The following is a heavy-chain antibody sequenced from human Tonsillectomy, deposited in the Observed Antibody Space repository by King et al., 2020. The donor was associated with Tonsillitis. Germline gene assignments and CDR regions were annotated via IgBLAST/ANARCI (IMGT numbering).Heavy chain of an antibody. CDR3: ARDPNSSGWFYYFDY. CDR1: GFSLSSYG. J-gene: IGHJ4*02. CDR2: MWYDGNNK. Sequence: VQLVESGGGVVQPGGSLRLSCAASGFSLSSYGMHWVRQAPGKGLEWVAVMWYDGNNKYYADSVKGRFTISRENSENSLYLQMNSLRPEDTAVYYCARDPNSSGWFYYFDYWGQGTLVTVSS. D-gene: IGHD6-19*01. V-gene: IGHV3-33*08.